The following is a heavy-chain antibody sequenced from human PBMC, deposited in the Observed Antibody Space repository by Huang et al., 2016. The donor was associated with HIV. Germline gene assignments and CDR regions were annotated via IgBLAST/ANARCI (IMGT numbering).Heavy chain of an antibody. CDR1: RYNFAGYW. CDR2: IYFEDSDA. D-gene: IGHD2-15*01. CDR3: ARRRRGGFDI. V-gene: IGHV5-51*03. J-gene: IGHJ3*02. Sequence: EVQLVQSGAEVKRPGESLKISCKGSRYNFAGYWVGWVRQMPGKGLEWMGCIYFEDSDARDSPSLQGQVTIAAETSRYSSYLQWTSLRASDTAIFYCARRRRGGFDIWGQGTLVTVSS.